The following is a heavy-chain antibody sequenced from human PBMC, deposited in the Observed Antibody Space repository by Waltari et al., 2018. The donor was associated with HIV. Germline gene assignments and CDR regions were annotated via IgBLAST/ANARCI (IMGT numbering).Heavy chain of an antibody. CDR2: IDNDGAVR. V-gene: IGHV3-74*01. J-gene: IGHJ6*02. CDR3: AKDVIVTFYGGYYAGLDV. Sequence: VESGGTPVQTGRSLRLSCKASGFVFGSHWMHWVRQSPGKGLVWVARIDNDGAVRKYADSVRGRFTISRDNAKNTLFLDMKGLSVEDSCIYYCAKDVIVTFYGGYYAGLDVWGQGTTVTV. CDR1: GFVFGSHW. D-gene: IGHD3-3*01.